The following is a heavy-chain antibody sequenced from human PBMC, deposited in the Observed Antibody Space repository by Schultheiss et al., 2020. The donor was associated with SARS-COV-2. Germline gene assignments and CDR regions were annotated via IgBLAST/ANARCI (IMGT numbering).Heavy chain of an antibody. CDR2: ISGSGGSA. CDR1: GFTFSSYG. CDR3: AKEHSSSSLWYFDS. Sequence: GGSLRLSCAASGFTFSSYGMHWVRQAPGKGLEWVSAISGSGGSAYYADSVKGRFTISRDNSKNTLYLQMNSLRAEDTAVYYCAKEHSSSSLWYFDSWGQGTLVT. V-gene: IGHV3-23*01. D-gene: IGHD6-6*01. J-gene: IGHJ4*02.